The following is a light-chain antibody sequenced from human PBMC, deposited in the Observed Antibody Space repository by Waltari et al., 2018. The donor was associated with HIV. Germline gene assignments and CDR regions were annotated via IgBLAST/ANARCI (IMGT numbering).Light chain of an antibody. Sequence: QSVLTQPASVSGSPGQSIPISCTGTRSDVGNYTLVSCYQQHPGKAPKLSIYEVTKRPSGVSNRFSGSKSGNTASLTISGLQAEDEADYYCCSYVGSNVWVFGGGTKLTVL. CDR1: RSDVGNYTL. CDR3: CSYVGSNVWV. J-gene: IGLJ3*02. CDR2: EVT. V-gene: IGLV2-23*02.